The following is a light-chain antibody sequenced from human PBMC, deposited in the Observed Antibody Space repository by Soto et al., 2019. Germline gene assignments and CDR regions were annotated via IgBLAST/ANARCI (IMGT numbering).Light chain of an antibody. CDR3: HHYGTSWT. J-gene: IGKJ1*01. CDR1: QSISSSY. Sequence: EIVLMQSPGPLSLSPGERATLSCRASQSISSSYLAWYQQEPGQAPSLLLDGATRRATGIPDRFSGSVSGTEFALTIGRLDPEDFAMFYCHHYGTSWTFGQGTKVEGK. V-gene: IGKV3-20*01. CDR2: GAT.